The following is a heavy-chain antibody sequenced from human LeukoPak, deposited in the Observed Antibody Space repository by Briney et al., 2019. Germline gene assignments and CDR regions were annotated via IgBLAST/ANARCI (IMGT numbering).Heavy chain of an antibody. CDR1: GGSFSGYY. D-gene: IGHD3-10*01. CDR3: ARGGSPSSGSFYYFDY. V-gene: IGHV4-34*01. CDR2: INHSGST. Sequence: SETLSLTCAVYGGSFSGYYWSWIRQPPGKGLEWIGEINHSGSTNYNPSLKSRVTISVDTSKNQFSLKLSSVTAADTAVYYCARGGSPSSGSFYYFDYWGQGTLVTVSS. J-gene: IGHJ4*02.